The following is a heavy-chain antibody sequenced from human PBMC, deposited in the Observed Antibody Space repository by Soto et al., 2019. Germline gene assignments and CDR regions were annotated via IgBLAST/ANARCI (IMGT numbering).Heavy chain of an antibody. V-gene: IGHV1-58*01. J-gene: IGHJ4*02. CDR1: GFTFTSSA. D-gene: IGHD5-18*01. Sequence: QMQLVQSGPEVKKPGTSVKVSCKASGFTFTSSAVQWVRQARGQRLEWIGWIVVGSGNTDYAQKLQERVTITRDMSTSPAYMELSSLRSEDTAVYYCAADKGYSYGYGTYWGQGTLVTVSS. CDR3: AADKGYSYGYGTY. CDR2: IVVGSGNT.